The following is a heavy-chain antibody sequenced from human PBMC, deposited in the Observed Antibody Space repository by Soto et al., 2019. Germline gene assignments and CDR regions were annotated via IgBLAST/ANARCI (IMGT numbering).Heavy chain of an antibody. CDR1: GYTFTSYT. CDR3: ARDQPGYSYGYGLGY. D-gene: IGHD5-18*01. V-gene: IGHV1-18*01. CDR2: ISAYNGNT. J-gene: IGHJ4*02. Sequence: QVQLVQSGAEVKKPGASVKVSCKASGYTFTSYTISWVRQARGQGLEWMGWISAYNGNTKYAQKLQGRVTMTTDTSTSTAYMELRSLRAEDTAVYYCARDQPGYSYGYGLGYWGQGTLVTVSS.